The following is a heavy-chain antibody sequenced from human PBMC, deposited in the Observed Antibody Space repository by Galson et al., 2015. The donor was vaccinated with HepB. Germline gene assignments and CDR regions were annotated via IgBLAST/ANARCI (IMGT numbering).Heavy chain of an antibody. CDR3: VQPRCSGGSCYRGRHNWFDP. V-gene: IGHV1-69*13. D-gene: IGHD2-15*01. CDR2: IIPIFGTA. CDR1: GGTFSSYA. Sequence: SVKVSCKASGGTFSSYAISWVRQAPGQGLEWMGGIIPIFGTANYAQKFQGRVTITADESTSTAYMELSSLRSEDTAVYYCVQPRCSGGSCYRGRHNWFDPWGQGTLVTVSS. J-gene: IGHJ5*02.